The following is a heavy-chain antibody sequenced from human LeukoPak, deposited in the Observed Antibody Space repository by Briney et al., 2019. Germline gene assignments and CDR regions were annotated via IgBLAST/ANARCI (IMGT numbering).Heavy chain of an antibody. D-gene: IGHD3-3*01. CDR1: GGTFSSYA. CDR2: IIPIFGTA. J-gene: IGHJ5*02. Sequence: SVKVSCKASGGTFSSYAISWVRQAPGQGLEWMGGIIPIFGTANYAQKFQGRVTITADESTSTAYMELSSLGSEDTAVYYCARDVDYDFWSGYGSPFDPWGQGTLVTVSS. V-gene: IGHV1-69*13. CDR3: ARDVDYDFWSGYGSPFDP.